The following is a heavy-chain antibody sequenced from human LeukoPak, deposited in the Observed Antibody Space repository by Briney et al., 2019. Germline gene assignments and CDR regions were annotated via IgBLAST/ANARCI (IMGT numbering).Heavy chain of an antibody. D-gene: IGHD6-13*01. V-gene: IGHV1-18*01. Sequence: ASVKVSCKASGYTFTSYGISWVRQAPGQGLEWMGWISAYNGNTNYAQKLQGRVTMTTDTSTSTAYMELRSLRSDDTAVYYCVRDNSGLAGVSLDLWGQGTQVIVSS. CDR3: VRDNSGLAGVSLDL. J-gene: IGHJ4*02. CDR2: ISAYNGNT. CDR1: GYTFTSYG.